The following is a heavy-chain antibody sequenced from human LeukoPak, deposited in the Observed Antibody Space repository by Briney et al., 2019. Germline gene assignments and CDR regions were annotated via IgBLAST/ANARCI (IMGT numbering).Heavy chain of an antibody. D-gene: IGHD3-22*01. J-gene: IGHJ1*01. CDR2: IYYSGST. CDR3: ASVSYDTSLQH. CDR1: GGSISSGGYF. V-gene: IGHV4-31*03. Sequence: PSQTLSLTCTVSGGSISSGGYFWSWIRQHPGKGLEWIGYIYYSGSTYYNPSLKGRVTISVDTSKNQFPLRLSSVTAADTAIYYCASVSYDTSLQHWGQGTLVTVSS.